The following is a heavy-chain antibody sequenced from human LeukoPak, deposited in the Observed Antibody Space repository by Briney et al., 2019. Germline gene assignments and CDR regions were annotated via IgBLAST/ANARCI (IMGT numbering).Heavy chain of an antibody. CDR1: GGSFSGYY. CDR3: ARGLGDILTTPFDY. J-gene: IGHJ4*02. D-gene: IGHD3-9*01. Sequence: MASETLSLTCAVYGGSFSGYYWSWIRQPSGKGLECIGDINHSGSTNSNPSLKSRVTISVDTSKNQFSLKLSSVTAADTAVYYCARGLGDILTTPFDYWGQGTLVTVSS. CDR2: INHSGST. V-gene: IGHV4-34*01.